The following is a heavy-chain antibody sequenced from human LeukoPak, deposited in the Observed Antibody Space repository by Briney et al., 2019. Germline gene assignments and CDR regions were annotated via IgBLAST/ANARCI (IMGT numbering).Heavy chain of an antibody. V-gene: IGHV1-69*05. D-gene: IGHD2-2*01. Sequence: ASVKVSCKASGGTFSSYAISWVRQAPGQGLEWMGGIIPIFGTAIYAQKFQGRVTITTDESTSTAYMELSSLRSEDTAVYYCARGSIVVVPAAEYYFDYWGRGTLVTVSS. CDR2: IIPIFGTA. J-gene: IGHJ4*02. CDR1: GGTFSSYA. CDR3: ARGSIVVVPAAEYYFDY.